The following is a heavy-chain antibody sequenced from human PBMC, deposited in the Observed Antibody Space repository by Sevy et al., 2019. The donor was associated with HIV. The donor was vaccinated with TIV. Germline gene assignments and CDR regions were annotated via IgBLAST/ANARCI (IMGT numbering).Heavy chain of an antibody. CDR2: IYYSGST. D-gene: IGHD2-15*01. CDR1: GGSISSGDYY. J-gene: IGHJ4*02. Sequence: SETLSLTCTVSGGSISSGDYYWSWIRQPPGKGLEWIGYIYYSGSTYYNPSLKSRVTISVDTSKNQFSLKLSSVTAADTAVYYCAREDCSGGSCYALDYWGQRTLVTVSS. V-gene: IGHV4-30-4*01. CDR3: AREDCSGGSCYALDY.